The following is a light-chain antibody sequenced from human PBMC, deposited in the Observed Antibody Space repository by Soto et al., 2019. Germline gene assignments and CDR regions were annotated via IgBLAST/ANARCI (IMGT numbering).Light chain of an antibody. Sequence: EIVMTQSPATLSVSPGERATLSCRASQSVSSNLAWYQQKPGQAPRLLIYGASTRATGIPARLSGSGSGTEFTLTISSLQSEDFAVYYCQQYTTWPRTFGQGTKVDIX. CDR1: QSVSSN. V-gene: IGKV3-15*01. J-gene: IGKJ2*01. CDR3: QQYTTWPRT. CDR2: GAS.